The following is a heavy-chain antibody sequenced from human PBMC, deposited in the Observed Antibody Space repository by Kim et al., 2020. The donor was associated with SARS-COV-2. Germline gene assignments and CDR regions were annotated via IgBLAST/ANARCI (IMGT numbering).Heavy chain of an antibody. Sequence: LQGRVTMTPDTSTSTAYMELRSLRSDDTAVYYCARDLHSSGYYYWFDYWGQGTLVTVSS. D-gene: IGHD3-22*01. CDR3: ARDLHSSGYYYWFDY. J-gene: IGHJ4*02. V-gene: IGHV1-18*01.